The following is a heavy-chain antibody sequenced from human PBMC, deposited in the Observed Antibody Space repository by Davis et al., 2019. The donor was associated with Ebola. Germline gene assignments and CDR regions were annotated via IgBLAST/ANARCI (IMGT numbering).Heavy chain of an antibody. D-gene: IGHD4-17*01. CDR3: TRHVSGDFWYFDL. J-gene: IGHJ2*01. V-gene: IGHV3-11*01. Sequence: GESLKISCGASSFTLSDYYMGWIRRAPGKGLEWISYISISGDTRHYADSVKGRFTISRDNAKNLLYLQMSSLRAEDTAVYYCTRHVSGDFWYFDLWGRGTLVTVSS. CDR2: ISISGDTR. CDR1: SFTLSDYY.